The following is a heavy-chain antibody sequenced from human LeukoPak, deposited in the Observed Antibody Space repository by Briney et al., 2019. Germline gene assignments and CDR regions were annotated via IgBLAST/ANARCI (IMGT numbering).Heavy chain of an antibody. D-gene: IGHD2-15*01. CDR2: ISGSGGST. CDR3: AKDRDIVVVAAATDFDY. V-gene: IGHV3-23*01. J-gene: IGHJ4*02. Sequence: GGSLRLSCAASGFTFSSYAMSWVRQAPGKGLEWVSAISGSGGSTYYADSVKGRFTISRDNSKNTLYLQMNSLRAEDTAVYYCAKDRDIVVVAAATDFDYWGQGTLVTVSS. CDR1: GFTFSSYA.